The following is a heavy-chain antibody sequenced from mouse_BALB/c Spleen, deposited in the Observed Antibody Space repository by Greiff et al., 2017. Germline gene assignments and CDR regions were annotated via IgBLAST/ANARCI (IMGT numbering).Heavy chain of an antibody. J-gene: IGHJ2*01. CDR2: ISYDGSN. D-gene: IGHD2-1*01. CDR3: VCGNYVNFDY. Sequence: ESGPGLVKPSQSLSLTCSVTGYSITSGYYWNWIRQFPGNKLEWMGYISYDGSNNYNPSLKNRISITRDTSKNQFFLKLNSVTTEDTATYYCVCGNYVNFDYWGQGTTLTVSS. CDR1: GYSITSGYY. V-gene: IGHV3-6*02.